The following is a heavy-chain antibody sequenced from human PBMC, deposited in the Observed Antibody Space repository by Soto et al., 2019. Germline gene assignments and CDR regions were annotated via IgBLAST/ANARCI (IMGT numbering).Heavy chain of an antibody. CDR3: ARKYSGCYSVLIRPSWYFDL. Sequence: SENLSLTSAVYGGSFSGYYWSWIRQPPGKGLEWIGEINHSGSTNYNPSLKSRVTISVDTSKNQFSLKLSSVPAADTAVYYSARKYSGCYSVLIRPSWYFDLWGRGTLVTVSS. CDR1: GGSFSGYY. D-gene: IGHD1-26*01. V-gene: IGHV4-34*01. CDR2: INHSGST. J-gene: IGHJ2*01.